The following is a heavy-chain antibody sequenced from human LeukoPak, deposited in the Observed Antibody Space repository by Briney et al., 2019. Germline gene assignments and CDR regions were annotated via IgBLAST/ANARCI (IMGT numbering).Heavy chain of an antibody. CDR3: ARQSRFGENFDY. CDR2: IYYSGST. D-gene: IGHD3-10*01. J-gene: IGHJ4*02. V-gene: IGHV4-39*01. CDR1: GGPISSSSYY. Sequence: SETLSLTCSVSGGPISSSSYYWGWIRQPPGKGLEWIGTIYYSGSTYYSPSLKSRVTISGDTSKNQFSLKLSSVTAADTAVYYCARQSRFGENFDYWGQGTLVTVSS.